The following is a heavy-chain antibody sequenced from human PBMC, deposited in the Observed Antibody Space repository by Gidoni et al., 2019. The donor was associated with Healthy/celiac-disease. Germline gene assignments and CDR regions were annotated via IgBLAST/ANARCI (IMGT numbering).Heavy chain of an antibody. CDR3: ARGSKYYDFWSGAFDY. J-gene: IGHJ4*02. CDR2: ISYDGSNK. CDR1: GFTFSSSA. V-gene: IGHV3-30-3*01. D-gene: IGHD3-3*01. Sequence: QVQLVESGGGVVQPGRSLRLSCAASGFTFSSSAMHWVRQAPGKGLEGVAVISYDGSNKYYADSVKGRFTISRDNSKNTLYLQMNSLRAEDTAVYYCARGSKYYDFWSGAFDYWGQGTLVTVSS.